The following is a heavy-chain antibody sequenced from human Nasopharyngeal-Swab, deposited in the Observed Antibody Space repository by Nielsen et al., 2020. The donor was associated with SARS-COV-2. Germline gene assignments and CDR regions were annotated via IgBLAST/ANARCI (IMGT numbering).Heavy chain of an antibody. Sequence: GESPKTSCKGSGYSFTSYWIGRVRQMPGKGLEWMGIIYPGDSDTRYSPSFQGQVTISADKSISTAYLQWNSLKASDTAMYYCARGLIAAAGIFDYWGQGTLVTVSS. V-gene: IGHV5-51*01. J-gene: IGHJ4*02. CDR1: GYSFTSYW. CDR3: ARGLIAAAGIFDY. D-gene: IGHD6-13*01. CDR2: IYPGDSDT.